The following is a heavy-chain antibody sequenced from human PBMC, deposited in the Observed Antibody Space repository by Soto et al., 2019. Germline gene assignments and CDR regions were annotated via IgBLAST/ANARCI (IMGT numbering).Heavy chain of an antibody. CDR2: VYYTGST. V-gene: IGHV4-59*03. CDR3: VRWVGHFDF. Sequence: QVQLQESGPGLVKPSETLSLTCSVSGGSISPFHWSWIRQHPGKGPEWIGYVYYTGSTNYNPSFTSRVTISVDTSKNQFSLKLTSVTAADTAVYYCVRWVGHFDFWGQGTLVTVSS. J-gene: IGHJ4*02. CDR1: GGSISPFH. D-gene: IGHD1-26*01.